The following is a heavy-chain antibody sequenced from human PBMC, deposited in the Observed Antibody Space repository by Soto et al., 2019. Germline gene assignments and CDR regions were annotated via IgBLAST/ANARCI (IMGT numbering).Heavy chain of an antibody. CDR3: AREPLDGMDV. Sequence: HVQLHQSGPRLVKPSQTLSLECSVIGGSVNTGDNYWSWVRQSPGRGLEWIGYIYHTGNTFYNPAHEHRVTMSVDASKNQFSLTLNSVTAADTAVYFCAREPLDGMDVWGQGTNVTVSS. J-gene: IGHJ6*02. CDR2: IYHTGNT. V-gene: IGHV4-30-4*01. CDR1: GGSVNTGDNY.